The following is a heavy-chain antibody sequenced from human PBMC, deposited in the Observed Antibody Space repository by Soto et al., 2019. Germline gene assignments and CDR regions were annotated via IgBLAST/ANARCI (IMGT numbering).Heavy chain of an antibody. Sequence: ASVKVSCKASGSTLSTYAINWVRQAPGQGLEWMGAVIPIIGAADYAQKFQGRVTITADESMTTAYMELRSLRYEDTAMYYCARVTVASSAQHRSFDSWGQGTLVTVSS. J-gene: IGHJ4*02. CDR2: VIPIIGAA. CDR3: ARVTVASSAQHRSFDS. V-gene: IGHV1-69*13. D-gene: IGHD3-22*01. CDR1: GSTLSTYA.